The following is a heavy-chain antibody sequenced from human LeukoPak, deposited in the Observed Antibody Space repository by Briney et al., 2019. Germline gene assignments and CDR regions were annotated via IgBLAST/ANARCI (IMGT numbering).Heavy chain of an antibody. CDR1: GYSISSGYY. CDR3: AGTFYGGNPYYYYYYMDV. CDR2: IYHSGST. D-gene: IGHD4-23*01. V-gene: IGHV4-38-2*01. J-gene: IGHJ6*03. Sequence: SETLSLTCAVSGYSISSGYYWGWIRQPPGKGLEWIGSIYHSGSTYYNPSLKSRVTISVDTSKNQFSLKLSSVTAADTAVYYCAGTFYGGNPYYYYYYMDVWGKGTTVTVSS.